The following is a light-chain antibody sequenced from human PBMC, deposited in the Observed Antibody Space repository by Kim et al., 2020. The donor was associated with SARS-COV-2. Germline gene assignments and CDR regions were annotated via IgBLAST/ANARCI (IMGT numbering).Light chain of an antibody. J-gene: IGLJ3*02. Sequence: QSVLTQPPSASGTPGQRVTISCSGSSSNIGSNNVVWYQQFPGAAPNVLIHSNNQRPSGIPDRFSGSRSGTSASLAISGLQSGDEADYYRAVWDDSLKQGVFGGGTQLTVL. CDR1: SSNIGSNN. V-gene: IGLV1-44*01. CDR2: SNN. CDR3: AVWDDSLKQGV.